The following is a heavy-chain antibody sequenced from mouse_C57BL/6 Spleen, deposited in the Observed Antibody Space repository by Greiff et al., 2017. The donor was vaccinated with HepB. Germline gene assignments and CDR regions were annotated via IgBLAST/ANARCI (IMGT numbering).Heavy chain of an antibody. CDR3: ARSSITTVVDY. D-gene: IGHD1-1*01. CDR2: IYPGDGDT. V-gene: IGHV1-80*01. CDR1: GYAFSSYW. J-gene: IGHJ2*01. Sequence: VKLLESGAELVKPGASVKISCKASGYAFSSYWMNWVKQRPGKGLEWIGQIYPGDGDTNYNGKFKGKATLTADKSSSTAYMQLSSLTSEDSAVYFCARSSITTVVDYWGQGTTLTVSS.